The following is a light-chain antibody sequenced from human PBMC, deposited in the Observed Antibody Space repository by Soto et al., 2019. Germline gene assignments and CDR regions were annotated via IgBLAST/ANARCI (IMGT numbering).Light chain of an antibody. J-gene: IGKJ2*01. Sequence: DIQMTQSLSSLSASVGDSVTITCRASQSISNSLSWYQQKPGKAPKFLIYVASTLQRGVPSRFSGSGSGTDFTLTISRLQPEDFATYYCQQTFSPPYTFGQGTKLEIK. CDR1: QSISNS. CDR3: QQTFSPPYT. CDR2: VAS. V-gene: IGKV1-39*01.